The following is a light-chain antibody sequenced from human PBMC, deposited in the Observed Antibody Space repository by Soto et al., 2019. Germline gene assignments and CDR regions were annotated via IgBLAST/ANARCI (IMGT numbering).Light chain of an antibody. CDR3: QSYDSSLSGYV. J-gene: IGLJ2*01. CDR2: GNS. CDR1: SSNIGAGYD. Sequence: QAVVTQPLSVSGAPGQRVTISCTGSSSNIGAGYDVHWYQQLPGTAPKLLIYGNSNRPSGVPDRFSGSKSGTSASLAITGLQAEDEADYYCQSYDSSLSGYVFGGGTQLTVL. V-gene: IGLV1-40*01.